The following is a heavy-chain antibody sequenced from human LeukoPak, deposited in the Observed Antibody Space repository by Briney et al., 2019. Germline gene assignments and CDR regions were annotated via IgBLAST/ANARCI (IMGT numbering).Heavy chain of an antibody. D-gene: IGHD6-13*01. V-gene: IGHV4-34*01. Sequence: SETLSLTCAVYGGSFSGYYWSWIRQPPGKGLEWIGEINHSGSTNYNPSLKSRVTISVDTSKNQFYLKLSSVTAADTAVYYCARVPAAGTPPYFYYYYGMDVWGQGTTVTVSS. CDR2: INHSGST. CDR1: GGSFSGYY. CDR3: ARVPAAGTPPYFYYYYGMDV. J-gene: IGHJ6*02.